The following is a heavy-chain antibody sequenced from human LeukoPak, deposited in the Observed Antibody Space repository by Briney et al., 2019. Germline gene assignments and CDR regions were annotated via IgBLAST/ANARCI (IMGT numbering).Heavy chain of an antibody. CDR3: VRESRPGGAMGVYHNFDI. J-gene: IGHJ4*02. V-gene: IGHV3-7*01. CDR1: GFNFGEFW. Sequence: EGSLRLSCAASGFNFGEFWMAWVRRTPGMGLEWVADIKEDGSESFYVDSVKGRFTISRDNSKNSLNLQMNRLRGDDTALYLCVRESRPGGAMGVYHNFDIWGLGTLVTAS. D-gene: IGHD3-9*01. CDR2: IKEDGSES.